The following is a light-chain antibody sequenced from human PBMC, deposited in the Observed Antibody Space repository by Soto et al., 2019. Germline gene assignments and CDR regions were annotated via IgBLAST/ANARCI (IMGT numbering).Light chain of an antibody. CDR2: GNS. CDR3: RSYDSSLSGWV. J-gene: IGLJ3*02. CDR1: SSNIGAGYD. V-gene: IGLV1-40*01. Sequence: QSVLTQPPSVSGAPGQRVTISCTGSSSNIGAGYDVHWYQQLPGTAPKLLIYGNSNRPSGVPDRFSGSKSGTSASLAITGRPAEDDADPYCRSYDSSLSGWVFGGGTKVTVL.